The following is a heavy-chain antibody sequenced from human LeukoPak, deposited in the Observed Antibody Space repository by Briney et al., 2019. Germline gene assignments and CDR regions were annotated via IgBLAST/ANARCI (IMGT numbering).Heavy chain of an antibody. CDR2: ISYDGSNE. Sequence: GRSLRLSCAASGFTFSSYAIHWVRQAPGKGLEWVAVISYDGSNEYYADSVKGRFTISRDNSNNTVYLQMNSLRAEDTAVFYCARDVGRGFCTDGICSPDHWGQGTLVTVSS. V-gene: IGHV3-30-3*01. CDR3: ARDVGRGFCTDGICSPDH. J-gene: IGHJ4*02. D-gene: IGHD2-8*01. CDR1: GFTFSSYA.